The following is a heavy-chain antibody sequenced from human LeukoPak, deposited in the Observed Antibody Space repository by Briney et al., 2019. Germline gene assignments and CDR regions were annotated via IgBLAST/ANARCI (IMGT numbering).Heavy chain of an antibody. CDR2: ISSSSSYI. J-gene: IGHJ4*02. CDR1: GFTFSSYS. Sequence: GXXLRLSCAASGFTFSSYSMNWVRQAPGKGLEWVSSISSSSSYIYYADSVKGRFTISRDNAKNSLYLQMNSLRAEDTAVYYCAILELANFGYWGQGTLVTVSS. V-gene: IGHV3-21*01. CDR3: AILELANFGY. D-gene: IGHD1-7*01.